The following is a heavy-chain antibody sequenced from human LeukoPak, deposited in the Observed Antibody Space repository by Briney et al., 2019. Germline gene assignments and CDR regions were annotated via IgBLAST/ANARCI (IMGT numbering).Heavy chain of an antibody. CDR1: GLTVSSDY. V-gene: IGHV3-53*01. Sequence: GGSLRLSCAASGLTVSSDYMSWVRPAPGKGLEWVSVLYTGGSTYYADSVKGRFTISRDNSKNTLCLQMNSLRAEDTAVYFCARYCSDSSCYSFDVWGQGTMVTVSS. CDR2: LYTGGST. CDR3: ARYCSDSSCYSFDV. J-gene: IGHJ3*01. D-gene: IGHD2-15*01.